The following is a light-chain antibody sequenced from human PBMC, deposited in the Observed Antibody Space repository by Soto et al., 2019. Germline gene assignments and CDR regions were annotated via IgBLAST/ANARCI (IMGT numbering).Light chain of an antibody. Sequence: QRSLTQPASIAWSPGQSIAISCTRTSSDVGGYIYVSWYQQHPGKAPPVVIYEASHRPSGVSDRSSGSTYANTGSLTISGLQAEDEADYFCSSYTTGSAVYVFGSGPKVPVL. J-gene: IGLJ1*01. CDR1: SSDVGGYIY. CDR3: SSYTTGSAVYV. CDR2: EAS. V-gene: IGLV2-14*01.